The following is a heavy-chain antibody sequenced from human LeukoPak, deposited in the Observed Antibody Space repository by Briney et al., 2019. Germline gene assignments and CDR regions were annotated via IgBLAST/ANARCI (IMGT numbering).Heavy chain of an antibody. CDR2: INAVNGNT. J-gene: IGHJ4*02. CDR1: GYRFTTDMYT. Sequence: RASVKVSCKASGYRFTTDMYTIHWMRQAPGHRLEWMGWINAVNGNTKYSQKFQGRVTITGDTSASTVYMELSSLIFEDTAVYYCARDSDSSGWSWVYWGQGTLVTVSS. CDR3: ARDSDSSGWSWVY. D-gene: IGHD6-19*01. V-gene: IGHV1-3*01.